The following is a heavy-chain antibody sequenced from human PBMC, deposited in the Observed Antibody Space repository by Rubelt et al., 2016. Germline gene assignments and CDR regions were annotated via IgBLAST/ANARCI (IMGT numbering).Heavy chain of an antibody. V-gene: IGHV1-2*06. Sequence: QVHLVQSGAEVKKPGASVKVSCKASGYAFIDFYIHWVRQAPGQGLEWMGRIDPNSGGTNSAQTFQDRVTMTRDTSVGSAYLDLRRLTSDDTAIYYCARGDHNFDPWGRGTLVTVSS. CDR1: GYAFIDFY. D-gene: IGHD1-14*01. CDR2: IDPNSGGT. J-gene: IGHJ5*02. CDR3: ARGDHNFDP.